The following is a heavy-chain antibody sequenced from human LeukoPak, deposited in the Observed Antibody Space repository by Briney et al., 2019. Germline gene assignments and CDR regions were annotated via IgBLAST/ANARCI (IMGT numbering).Heavy chain of an antibody. CDR3: ARDLYYYDSSGYYPETYFPLDY. CDR2: ISGSGGST. CDR1: GFTFSSYA. J-gene: IGHJ4*02. Sequence: GGSLRLSCAASGFTFSSYAMSWVRQAPGKGLEWVSAISGSGGSTYYADSVKGRFTISRDKSKNKLYLQMNSLTTEDTAVYYCARDLYYYDSSGYYPETYFPLDYWGQGTLVTVSS. D-gene: IGHD3-22*01. V-gene: IGHV3-23*01.